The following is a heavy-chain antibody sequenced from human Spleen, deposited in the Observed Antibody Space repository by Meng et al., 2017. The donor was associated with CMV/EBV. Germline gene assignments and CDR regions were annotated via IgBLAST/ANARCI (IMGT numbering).Heavy chain of an antibody. CDR3: ARYEGNYGSAV. Sequence: GESLKISCAASGFSFSYYAMQWVRQTPHKGLEWVAFIRYDGSNKYYADSVRGRFTISRDNSKNTLYLQMNSLRAEDAAMYYCARYEGNYGSAVWGQGTQVTVSS. J-gene: IGHJ4*02. V-gene: IGHV3-30*02. D-gene: IGHD3-10*01. CDR2: IRYDGSNK. CDR1: GFSFSYYA.